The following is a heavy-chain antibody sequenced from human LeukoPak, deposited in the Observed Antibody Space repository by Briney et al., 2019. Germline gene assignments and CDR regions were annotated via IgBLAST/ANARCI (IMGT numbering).Heavy chain of an antibody. V-gene: IGHV4-4*07. J-gene: IGHJ4*02. CDR3: ASDYFDRTGYYGFIY. D-gene: IGHD3-22*01. CDR2: LYTSGST. Sequence: PSVTLSLTCTVSGGSITDYHWIWIRQPAGKGLEWIGRLYTSGSTNYNPSLKSRVSMSVDTSKKQFSLRLSSVTAADTAIYYCASDYFDRTGYYGFIYWGQGSLVTISS. CDR1: GGSITDYH.